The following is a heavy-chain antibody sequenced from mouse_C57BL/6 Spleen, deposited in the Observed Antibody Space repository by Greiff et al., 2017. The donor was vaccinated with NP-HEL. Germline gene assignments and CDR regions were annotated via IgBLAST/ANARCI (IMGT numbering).Heavy chain of an antibody. V-gene: IGHV1-56*01. CDR1: GYTFTSHW. D-gene: IGHD2-9*01. CDR3: ARGGPTMVTTYAMDY. Sequence: VQLQQSGPELVRPGASVKISCKAPGYTFTSHWMQWVRQRPGQGLEWIGEIFPGSGSTYYNEKFKGKATLTVDTSSSTAYMQLSSLTSEDSAVYVCARGGPTMVTTYAMDYWGQGTSVTVSS. CDR2: IFPGSGST. J-gene: IGHJ4*01.